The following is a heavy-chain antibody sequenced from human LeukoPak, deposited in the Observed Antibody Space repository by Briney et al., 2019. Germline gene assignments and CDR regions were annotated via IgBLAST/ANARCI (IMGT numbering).Heavy chain of an antibody. J-gene: IGHJ6*02. V-gene: IGHV1-69*01. CDR2: IIPIFGTA. D-gene: IGHD5-12*01. CDR3: ARDGTGYSGYGNYYYYGMDV. Sequence: SVKVSCKASGGTFSSYAISWVRQAPGQGLEWMGGIIPIFGTANYAQKFQGRVTITADESTSTAYMELSSLRSEDTAVYYCARDGTGYSGYGNYYYYGMDVWGQGTTVTVCS. CDR1: GGTFSSYA.